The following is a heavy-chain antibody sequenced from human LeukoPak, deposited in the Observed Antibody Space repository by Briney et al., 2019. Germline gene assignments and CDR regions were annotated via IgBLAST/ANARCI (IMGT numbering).Heavy chain of an antibody. CDR2: ISAYNGNT. CDR3: ARDFLGYCTSTSCYFMGY. CDR1: GYTFTSYG. J-gene: IGHJ4*02. Sequence: ASVKVPCKASGYTFTSYGISWVRQAPGQGLEWMGWISAYNGNTNYVQKLQGRVTMTTDTSTSTAYMELRSLRSDDTAVYYCARDFLGYCTSTSCYFMGYWGQGTLVTVSS. V-gene: IGHV1-18*01. D-gene: IGHD2-2*01.